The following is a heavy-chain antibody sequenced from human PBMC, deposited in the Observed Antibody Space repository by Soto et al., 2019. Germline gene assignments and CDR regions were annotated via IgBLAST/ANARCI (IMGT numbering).Heavy chain of an antibody. CDR3: AKDESAGYYYFDY. Sequence: EVQLLESGGGLVQPGGSLRLSCAASGFTFSNYAMSWVRQAPGKGLEWVSVISNNGGSTYYADSVKGRFTISRDNSKNTIYLQMNSVRDEDTAVYYCAKDESAGYYYFDYWGQGTLVTVSS. CDR1: GFTFSNYA. CDR2: ISNNGGST. V-gene: IGHV3-23*01. J-gene: IGHJ4*02. D-gene: IGHD3-22*01.